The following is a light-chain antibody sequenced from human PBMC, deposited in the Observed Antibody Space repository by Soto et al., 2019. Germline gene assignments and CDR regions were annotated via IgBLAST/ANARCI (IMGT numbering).Light chain of an antibody. J-gene: IGKJ4*01. Sequence: EIVLTQSPVTLSLPPGERATLSCRANQPVSYLTWYQHKPGQPPRLLIYEASSRATGIPDRFSGSGSGTDFTLTISSLQAEDVAVYYCQQYYSTPLTFGGGTKVEIK. V-gene: IGKV3-20*01. CDR3: QQYYSTPLT. CDR2: EAS. CDR1: QPVSY.